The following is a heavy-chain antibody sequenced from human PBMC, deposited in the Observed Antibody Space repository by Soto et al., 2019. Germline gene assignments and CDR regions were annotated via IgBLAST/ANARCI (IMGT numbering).Heavy chain of an antibody. CDR1: GGSISGYF. V-gene: IGHV4-59*01. J-gene: IGHJ5*02. Sequence: SETLSLTCTVSGGSISGYFWSWIRQPPEKELEWIGYIYYTGSTNYNPSLKSRVTMSLDTSKNQFSLKLSSVTAADTAVYYCARDSPGSSFFDPWGQGTMVTVSS. D-gene: IGHD2-2*01. CDR2: IYYTGST. CDR3: ARDSPGSSFFDP.